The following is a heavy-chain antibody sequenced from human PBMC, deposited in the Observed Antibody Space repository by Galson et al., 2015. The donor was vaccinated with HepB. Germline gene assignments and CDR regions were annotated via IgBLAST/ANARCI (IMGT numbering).Heavy chain of an antibody. V-gene: IGHV4-34*01. CDR1: GGPFSEYY. J-gene: IGHJ6*02. CDR3: AGIRMATMDKTRYYYHYYGMDV. CDR2: IYHSGST. Sequence: ETLSLTCGVYGGPFSEYYWSWIRQPPGKGLEWIGEIYHSGSTDSNPSLKSRVTISSDTSKNQFSLKLRSVTAADTAVYYCAGIRMATMDKTRYYYHYYGMDVWGQGTTVTVSS. D-gene: IGHD5-24*01.